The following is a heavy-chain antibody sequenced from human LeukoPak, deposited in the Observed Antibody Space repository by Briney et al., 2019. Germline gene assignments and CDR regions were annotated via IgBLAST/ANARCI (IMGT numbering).Heavy chain of an antibody. V-gene: IGHV4-4*07. CDR2: IYTSGST. CDR1: GGSISSYY. Sequence: NPSETLSLTCTVSGGSISSYYWSWIRQPAGKGLEWIGRIYTSGSTNYNPSLKSRVTMSVDTSKNQFSLKLSSVTAADTAVYYCARWYSSSSAYYFDYWGQGTLVTVSS. J-gene: IGHJ4*02. CDR3: ARWYSSSSAYYFDY. D-gene: IGHD6-6*01.